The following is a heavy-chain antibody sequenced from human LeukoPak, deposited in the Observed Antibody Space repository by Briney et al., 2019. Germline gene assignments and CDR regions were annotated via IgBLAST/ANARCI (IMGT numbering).Heavy chain of an antibody. CDR3: AREYSGSQWDWFDP. D-gene: IGHD5-12*01. CDR2: INHSGST. CDR1: GGSFSGYY. J-gene: IGHJ5*02. V-gene: IGHV4-34*01. Sequence: PSETLSLTCAVYGGSFSGYYWSWIRQPPGKGLEWIGEINHSGSTNYNPSLKSRVTISVDTSKNQFSLKLSSVTAADTAVYYCAREYSGSQWDWFDPWGQGTLVTVSS.